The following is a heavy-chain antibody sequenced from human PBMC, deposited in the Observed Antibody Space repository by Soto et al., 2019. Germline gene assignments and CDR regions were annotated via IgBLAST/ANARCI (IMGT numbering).Heavy chain of an antibody. J-gene: IGHJ4*02. CDR3: ASGGTTVNRRFDY. Sequence: SVKVSCKASGDTSSSYAISWMRQAPGQGLEWMGGIIPIFDTTDYAQKFQGRVTFTADDSTSTVYMELNSLTSEDTAVYYCASGGTTVNRRFDYWGQGTLVTVSS. D-gene: IGHD4-4*01. V-gene: IGHV1-69*13. CDR2: IIPIFDTT. CDR1: GDTSSSYA.